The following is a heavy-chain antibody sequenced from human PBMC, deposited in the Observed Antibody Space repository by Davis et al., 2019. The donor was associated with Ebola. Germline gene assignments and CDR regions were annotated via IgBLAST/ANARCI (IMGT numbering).Heavy chain of an antibody. CDR2: IDPSGGST. V-gene: IGHV1-46*01. J-gene: IGHJ4*02. Sequence: ASVKVSCKASGYTFATYYLHWVRQAPGQGLEWMGMIDPSGGSTSYAQKFQGRVTMARDTSTSTVYMELSSLRSEDTAVFYCAREGDAYTLYYWGQGTLVTVSS. CDR3: AREGDAYTLYY. CDR1: GYTFATYY. D-gene: IGHD5-24*01.